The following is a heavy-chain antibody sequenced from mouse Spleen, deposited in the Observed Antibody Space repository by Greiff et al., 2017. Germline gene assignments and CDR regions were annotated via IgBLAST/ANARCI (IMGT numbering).Heavy chain of an antibody. Sequence: QVQLQQSGPGLVAPSQSLSITCTVSGFSLTSYAISWVRQPPGKGLEWLGVIWTGGGTNYNSALKSRLSISKDNSKSQVFLKMNSLQTDDTARYYCARNARYDRYYAMDYWGQGTSVTVSS. CDR1: GFSLTSYA. V-gene: IGHV2-9-1*01. CDR3: ARNARYDRYYAMDY. J-gene: IGHJ4*01. CDR2: IWTGGGT. D-gene: IGHD2-14*01.